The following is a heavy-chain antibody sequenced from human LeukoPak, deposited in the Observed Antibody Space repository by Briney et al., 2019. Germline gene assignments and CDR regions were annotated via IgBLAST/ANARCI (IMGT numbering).Heavy chain of an antibody. CDR3: VKDSSSGSYFDD. Sequence: GGSLRLSCSASGFTFSRYAMHRVRQAPGKGLEYVSAISSNGGSTYYADSVKGRFTISRDNSRNTLHLQMSSLRVEDTAVYYCVKDSSSGSYFDDWGQGTLVTVSS. CDR1: GFTFSRYA. V-gene: IGHV3-64D*06. CDR2: ISSNGGST. D-gene: IGHD3-10*01. J-gene: IGHJ4*02.